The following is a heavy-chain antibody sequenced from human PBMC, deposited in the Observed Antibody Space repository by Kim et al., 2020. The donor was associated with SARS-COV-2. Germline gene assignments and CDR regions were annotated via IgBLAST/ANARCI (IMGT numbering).Heavy chain of an antibody. D-gene: IGHD6-19*01. CDR3: AKEPYSSGWYFSGPYYYYGMDV. Sequence: GGSLRLSCAASGFTFSSYGMHWVRQAPGKGLEWVAVISYDGSNKYYADSVKGRFTISRDNSKNTLYLQMNSLRAEDTAVYYCAKEPYSSGWYFSGPYYYYGMDVWGQGTTVTVSS. J-gene: IGHJ6*02. CDR2: ISYDGSNK. CDR1: GFTFSSYG. V-gene: IGHV3-30*18.